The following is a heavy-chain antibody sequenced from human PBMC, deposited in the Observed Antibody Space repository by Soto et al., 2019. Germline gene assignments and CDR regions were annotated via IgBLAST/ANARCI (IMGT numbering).Heavy chain of an antibody. CDR1: GGSFHGYY. J-gene: IGHJ4*01. V-gene: IGHV3-53*01. CDR3: VASSSSYYFEY. CDR2: FYTGRST. Sequence: PSETLSLTCAVYGGSFHGYYMSWVRQRPGKGLEWVSFFYTGRSTYYATSVEGRFTISRDDSRNTIYFQMNSLRAEDTAVYYCVASSSSYYFEYWGHGTLVTVSS.